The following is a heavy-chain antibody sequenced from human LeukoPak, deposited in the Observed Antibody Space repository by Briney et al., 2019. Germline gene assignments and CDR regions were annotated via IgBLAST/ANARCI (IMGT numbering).Heavy chain of an antibody. V-gene: IGHV1-18*04. Sequence: ASVKVSCKASGYSFTSNYIHWVRQAPGQGLEWMGWISAYNGNTNYAQKLQGRVTMTTDTSTSTAYMELRSLRSDDTAVYYCARDSRWFGELLSTSHWGQGTLVTVSS. CDR1: GYSFTSNY. CDR3: ARDSRWFGELLSTSH. J-gene: IGHJ4*02. D-gene: IGHD3-10*01. CDR2: ISAYNGNT.